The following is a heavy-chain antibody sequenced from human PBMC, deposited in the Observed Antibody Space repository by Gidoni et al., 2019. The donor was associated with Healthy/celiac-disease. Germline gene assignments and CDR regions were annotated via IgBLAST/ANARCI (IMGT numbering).Heavy chain of an antibody. CDR1: GFTFSSYW. CDR3: ARGYGDYVFKADYYYYGMDV. D-gene: IGHD4-17*01. V-gene: IGHV3-7*03. Sequence: EVQLVESGGGLVQPGGSLRLSCAASGFTFSSYWMSWVRQAPVKGLEWVANIKQDGSEKYYVDSVKGRFTISRDNAKNSLYLQMNSLRAEDTAVYYCARGYGDYVFKADYYYYGMDVWGQGTTVTVSS. J-gene: IGHJ6*02. CDR2: IKQDGSEK.